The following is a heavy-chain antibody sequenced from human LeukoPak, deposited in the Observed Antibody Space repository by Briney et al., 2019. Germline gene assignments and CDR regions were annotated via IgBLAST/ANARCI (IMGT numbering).Heavy chain of an antibody. Sequence: PGGSLRLSCAASGFSLTNYALTWVRQAPGRGLEWVSSIRVGSTNTYYADSVKGRFTISRDNSRNTFYLYMSSLRPDDTAVYYCTKAPFDLIKGTYDLWGQGTKVTVSS. D-gene: IGHD3-10*01. CDR3: TKAPFDLIKGTYDL. J-gene: IGHJ3*01. CDR2: IRVGSTNT. V-gene: IGHV3-23*01. CDR1: GFSLTNYA.